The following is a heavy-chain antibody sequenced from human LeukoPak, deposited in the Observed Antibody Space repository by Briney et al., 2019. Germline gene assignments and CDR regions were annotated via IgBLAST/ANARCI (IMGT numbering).Heavy chain of an antibody. CDR2: ISGSDSST. Sequence: PGGSLRLSCAASGXTFXXFTXXWXXXAXGXGLXXVSGISGSDSSTYYADFVEGRFIISRDNSKNTLYLQMNSLRADDTAVYYCAKGGGWLYYFDYWGQGTLVTVSS. J-gene: IGHJ4*02. CDR1: GXTFXXFT. V-gene: IGHV3-23*01. CDR3: AKGGGWLYYFDY. D-gene: IGHD4-23*01.